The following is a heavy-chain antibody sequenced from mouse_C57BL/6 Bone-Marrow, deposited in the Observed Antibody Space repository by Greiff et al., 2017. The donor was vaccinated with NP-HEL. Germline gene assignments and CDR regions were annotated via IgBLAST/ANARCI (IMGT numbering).Heavy chain of an antibody. Sequence: VQLQQSGPELVKPGASVKISCKASGYSFTGYYMNWVKQSPEKSLEWIGEINPSTGGTTYNQKFKAKATLTVDKSSSTAYMQLTSLTSEDSAVYYCARWSMVTGAMDYWGQGTSVTVSS. V-gene: IGHV1-42*01. CDR1: GYSFTGYY. CDR3: ARWSMVTGAMDY. D-gene: IGHD2-2*01. CDR2: INPSTGGT. J-gene: IGHJ4*01.